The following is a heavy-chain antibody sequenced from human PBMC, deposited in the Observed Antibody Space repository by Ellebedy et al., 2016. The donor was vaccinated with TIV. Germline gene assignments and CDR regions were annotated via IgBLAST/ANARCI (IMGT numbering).Heavy chain of an antibody. D-gene: IGHD5/OR15-5a*01. CDR2: IIPMLDIT. CDR1: GGTFSSNA. Sequence: SVKVSXXASGGTFSSNAISWVRQAPGQGLEWMGRIIPMLDITNYAQKFQGRVTITADKSTSTTYMELSSLRSEDTAVYYCARLDRYDAFNIWGRGTMVSVSS. J-gene: IGHJ3*02. CDR3: ARLDRYDAFNI. V-gene: IGHV1-69*04.